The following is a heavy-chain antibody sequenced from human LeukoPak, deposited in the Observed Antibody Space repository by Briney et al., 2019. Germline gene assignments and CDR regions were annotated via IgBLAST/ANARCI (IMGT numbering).Heavy chain of an antibody. V-gene: IGHV4-39*01. CDR3: ARHREMWGLDY. CDR1: GGSISSGGYY. D-gene: IGHD3-16*01. J-gene: IGHJ4*02. Sequence: PSQTLSLTCTVSGGSISSGGYYWSWIRQPPGKGLEYIGSIYYSGSTYYNPSLKSRVTISVDTSKNQFSLKLSSVTAADTAVYYCARHREMWGLDYWGQGTLVTVSS. CDR2: IYYSGST.